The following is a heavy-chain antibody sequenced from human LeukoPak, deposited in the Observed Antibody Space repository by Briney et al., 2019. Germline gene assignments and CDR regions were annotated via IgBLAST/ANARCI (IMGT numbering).Heavy chain of an antibody. V-gene: IGHV3-23*01. CDR1: GFTLNTYA. CDR2: ISGNGANK. CDR3: AKGLGALDL. D-gene: IGHD4/OR15-4a*01. Sequence: GGSLRLSCAASGFTLNTYAMTWVRQGPGKGLEWVSAISGNGANKFYADSVKGRFTISRDKSKNTLYLQMNSLRVEDTALYYCAKGLGALDLWGQGTLVTVPS. J-gene: IGHJ5*02.